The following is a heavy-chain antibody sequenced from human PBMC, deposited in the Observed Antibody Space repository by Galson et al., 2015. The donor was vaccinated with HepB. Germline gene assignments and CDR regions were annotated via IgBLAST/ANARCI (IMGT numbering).Heavy chain of an antibody. CDR1: GFPFSYYA. Sequence: SLRLSCAASGFPFSYYAMTWVRQARGKALEWIAAITPSGDNTYYAYYLKGRFTISRDNSTKTVFLQMNSLRADDTAIYFCAKVFPGKTDGWYRQALYYFDSWGHGTRVTVSS. CDR3: AKVFPGKTDGWYRQALYYFDS. D-gene: IGHD6-19*01. J-gene: IGHJ4*01. V-gene: IGHV3-23*01. CDR2: ITPSGDNT.